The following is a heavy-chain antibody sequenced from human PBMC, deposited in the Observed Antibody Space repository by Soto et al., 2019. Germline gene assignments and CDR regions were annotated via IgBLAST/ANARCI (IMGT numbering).Heavy chain of an antibody. J-gene: IGHJ6*02. Sequence: SETLSLTCAVYGGSFSGYYWSWIRQPPGKGLEWIGEINHSGSTNYNPSLKSRVTISVDTSKNQFSLKLSSVTAADTAVYYCARGRRYYYDSSGYYRGYYYYGMDVWGQGTTVTVSS. V-gene: IGHV4-34*01. CDR2: INHSGST. D-gene: IGHD3-22*01. CDR3: ARGRRYYYDSSGYYRGYYYYGMDV. CDR1: GGSFSGYY.